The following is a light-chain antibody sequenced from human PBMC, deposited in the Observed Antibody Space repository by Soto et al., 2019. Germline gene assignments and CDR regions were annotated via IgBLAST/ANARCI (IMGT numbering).Light chain of an antibody. J-gene: IGKJ1*01. V-gene: IGKV1-39*01. Sequence: DIQMTQSPSSLSASVGDRVTITCRASQSVDNFLNWYQQKPGKAPKLLIYGASSLQSGVPSRFSGSGSGTDFTLTISSLQPADLGTYYCQQSYSTWTFSQGTKVEIK. CDR2: GAS. CDR3: QQSYSTWT. CDR1: QSVDNF.